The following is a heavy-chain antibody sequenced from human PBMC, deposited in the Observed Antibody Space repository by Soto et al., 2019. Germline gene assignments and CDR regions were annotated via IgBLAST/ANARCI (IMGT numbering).Heavy chain of an antibody. Sequence: PSETLSLTCAVSSGSISSSNWWSWVRQPPGKGLEWIGEIYHSGSTNYNPSLKSRVTISVDKSKNQFSLKLSSVTAADTAVYYCEREDYYYYYMDVWGKGTTDTVSS. J-gene: IGHJ6*03. CDR2: IYHSGST. CDR3: EREDYYYYYMDV. CDR1: SGSISSSNW. V-gene: IGHV4-4*02.